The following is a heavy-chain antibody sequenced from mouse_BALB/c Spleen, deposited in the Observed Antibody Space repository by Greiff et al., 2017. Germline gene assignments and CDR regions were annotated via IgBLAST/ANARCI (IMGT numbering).Heavy chain of an antibody. V-gene: IGHV1S137*01. J-gene: IGHJ3*01. CDR2: ISTYYGDA. Sequence: VQLQQSGAELVRPGVSVKISCKGSGYTFTDYAMHWVKQSHAKSLEWIGVISTYYGDASYNQKFKGKATMTVDKSSSTAYMELARLTSEDSAIYYCARYAAYGNYGFAYWGQGTLVTVSA. D-gene: IGHD2-1*01. CDR1: GYTFTDYA. CDR3: ARYAAYGNYGFAY.